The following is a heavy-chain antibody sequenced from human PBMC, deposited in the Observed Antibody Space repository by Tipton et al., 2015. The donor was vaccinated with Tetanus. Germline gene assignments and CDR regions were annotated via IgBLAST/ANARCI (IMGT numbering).Heavy chain of an antibody. J-gene: IGHJ4*02. CDR3: TRPAIEYSYGYQGY. CDR1: GFTFGDYA. Sequence: SLRLSCTASGFTFGDYAMSWFRQAPGKGLEWVGFIRSKAYGGTTEYAASVKGRFTISRDDSKSIAYLQMNSLKTEDTAVYYCTRPAIEYSYGYQGYWGQGTLVTVSS. V-gene: IGHV3-49*03. CDR2: IRSKAYGGTT. D-gene: IGHD5-18*01.